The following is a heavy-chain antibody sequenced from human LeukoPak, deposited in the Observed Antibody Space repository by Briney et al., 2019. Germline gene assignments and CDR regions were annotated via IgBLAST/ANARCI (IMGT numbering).Heavy chain of an antibody. V-gene: IGHV4-59*01. CDR1: GGSISSYY. CDR3: ARAQTIAARPTYYYYGMDV. CDR2: IYYSGST. J-gene: IGHJ6*02. Sequence: SETLSLTCTVSGGSISSYYWSWIRQPPGKGLEWIGYIYYSGSTNYNPSLKSRVTTSVDTSKNQFSLKLSSVTAADTAVYYCARAQTIAARPTYYYYGMDVWGQGTTVTVSS. D-gene: IGHD6-6*01.